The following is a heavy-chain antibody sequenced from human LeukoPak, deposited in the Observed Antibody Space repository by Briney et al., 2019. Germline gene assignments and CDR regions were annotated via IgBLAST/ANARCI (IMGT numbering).Heavy chain of an antibody. D-gene: IGHD1-26*01. J-gene: IGHJ4*02. CDR1: GGSFSGYY. Sequence: SETLSLTCAVYGGSFSGYYWSWIRQLPGKGLEWIGEINHSGSTNYNPSLKSRVTISVDTSKNQFSLKLSSVTAADTAVYYCARGPTTLIVGATTCFDYWGQGTLVTVSS. CDR2: INHSGST. CDR3: ARGPTTLIVGATTCFDY. V-gene: IGHV4-34*01.